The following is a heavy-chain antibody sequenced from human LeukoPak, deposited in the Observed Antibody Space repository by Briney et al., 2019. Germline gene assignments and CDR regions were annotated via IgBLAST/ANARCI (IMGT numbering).Heavy chain of an antibody. J-gene: IGHJ4*02. CDR3: ARGGWELPEAYFDS. V-gene: IGHV4-34*01. D-gene: IGHD1-26*01. CDR2: INHSGSS. CDR1: GGSFNNYY. Sequence: ETLSLTCAVYGGSFNNYYWSWIRQPPAKGLEWIGEINHSGSSNYNPSLKSRVTVSVDSSKNQFSLKLTSVTAADTAVYYCARGGWELPEAYFDSWGQGTPVTVSS.